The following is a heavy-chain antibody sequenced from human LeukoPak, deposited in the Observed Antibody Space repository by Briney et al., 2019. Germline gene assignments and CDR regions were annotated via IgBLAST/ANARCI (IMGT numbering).Heavy chain of an antibody. J-gene: IGHJ4*02. V-gene: IGHV3-23*01. D-gene: IGHD6-19*01. Sequence: QTGGSLRLSCAASGFTFSSYAMSWVRQAPGKGLEWVSAISGSGGSTYYADSVKGRFTISRDNSKNTLYLQMNSLRAEDTAVYHCAKGGSKGAVAEIFDYWGQGTLVTVSS. CDR2: ISGSGGST. CDR1: GFTFSSYA. CDR3: AKGGSKGAVAEIFDY.